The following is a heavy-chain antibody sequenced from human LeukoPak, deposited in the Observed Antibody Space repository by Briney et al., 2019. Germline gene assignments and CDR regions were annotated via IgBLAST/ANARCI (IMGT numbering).Heavy chain of an antibody. CDR3: AKVPISGWDANPPN. Sequence: QPGGSLRLSCAASGFTFSSYGMHWVRQAPGKGLEWVAFIRYDGSNKYYADSVKGRFTISRDNSKNTLYLQMNSLRAEDTAVYYCAKVPISGWDANPPNWGQGTLVTVSS. CDR1: GFTFSSYG. J-gene: IGHJ4*02. V-gene: IGHV3-30*02. CDR2: IRYDGSNK. D-gene: IGHD6-19*01.